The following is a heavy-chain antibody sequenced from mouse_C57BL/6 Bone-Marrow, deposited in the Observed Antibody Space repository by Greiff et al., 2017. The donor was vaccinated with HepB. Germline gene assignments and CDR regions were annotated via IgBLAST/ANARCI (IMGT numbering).Heavy chain of an antibody. Sequence: EVKLMESGGGLVKPGGSLKLSCAASGFTFSSYTMSWVRQTPEKRLEWVATISGGGGNTYYPDSVKGRFTISRDNAKNTLYLQMSSLRSEDTALYYCARRIYYDYDEFAYWGQGTLVTVSA. V-gene: IGHV5-9*01. CDR3: ARRIYYDYDEFAY. J-gene: IGHJ3*01. CDR1: GFTFSSYT. D-gene: IGHD2-4*01. CDR2: ISGGGGNT.